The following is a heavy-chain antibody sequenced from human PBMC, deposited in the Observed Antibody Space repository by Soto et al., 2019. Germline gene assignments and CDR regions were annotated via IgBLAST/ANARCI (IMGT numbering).Heavy chain of an antibody. CDR3: ARDTIPTYYYDSSGYYSFDY. D-gene: IGHD3-22*01. CDR1: GYTFTSYG. Sequence: GASVKVSCKASGYTFTSYGISWVRQAPGQGLEWMGWISAYNGNTNYAQKLQGRVTMTTDTSTSTAYMELRSLRSDDTAVYYCARDTIPTYYYDSSGYYSFDYWGQGTLVTVSS. V-gene: IGHV1-18*01. J-gene: IGHJ4*02. CDR2: ISAYNGNT.